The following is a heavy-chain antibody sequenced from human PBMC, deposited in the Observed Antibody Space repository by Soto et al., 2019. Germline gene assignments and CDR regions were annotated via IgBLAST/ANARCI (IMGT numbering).Heavy chain of an antibody. CDR1: GFTFSDYY. J-gene: IGHJ4*02. CDR2: ISSSSSYT. V-gene: IGHV3-11*05. D-gene: IGHD3-10*01. CDR3: ARAYGSGSYPGPGY. Sequence: GSLRLSCAASGFTFSDYYMSWIRQAPGKGLEWVSYISSSSSYTNYADSVKGRFTISRDNAKNSLYLQMNSLRAEDTAVYYCARAYGSGSYPGPGYWGQGTLVTRLL.